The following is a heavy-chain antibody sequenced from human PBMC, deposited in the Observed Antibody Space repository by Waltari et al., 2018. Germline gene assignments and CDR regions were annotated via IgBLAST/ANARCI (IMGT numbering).Heavy chain of an antibody. D-gene: IGHD2-2*01. CDR1: GYSISSGSY. Sequence: QVQLQESGPGLVQPSETLSLPCAVSGYSISSGSYWAWIRQPPGKGLEWMGSIYHSGSTYYNPSLKSRVTISVDTSKNQFSRKLSSVTAADTAVYYCARHINPGSTRAAFDIWGQGTMVTVSS. CDR3: ARHINPGSTRAAFDI. J-gene: IGHJ3*02. V-gene: IGHV4-38-2*01. CDR2: IYHSGST.